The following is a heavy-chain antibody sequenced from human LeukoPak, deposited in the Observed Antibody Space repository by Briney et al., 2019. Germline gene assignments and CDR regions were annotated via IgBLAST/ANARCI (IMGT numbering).Heavy chain of an antibody. CDR3: TSWGGPWAYYYDSSGSIDDY. D-gene: IGHD3-22*01. CDR1: GGSISSSRYY. J-gene: IGHJ4*02. V-gene: IGHV4-39*01. CDR2: IYYSGNT. Sequence: NPSETLSLTCTVSGGSISSSRYYWGWIRQPPGKGLEWIGSIYYSGNTNYNPSLKSRVTISVDASKNQFSLKLSSVTAADTAAYYCTSWGGPWAYYYDSSGSIDDYWGQGTLVTVAS.